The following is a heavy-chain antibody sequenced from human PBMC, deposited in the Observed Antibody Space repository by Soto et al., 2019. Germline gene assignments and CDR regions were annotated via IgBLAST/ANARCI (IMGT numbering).Heavy chain of an antibody. J-gene: IGHJ6*02. CDR1: GFTFSSYG. CDR2: ISYDGSNK. Sequence: PGGSLRLSCAASGFTFSSYGMHWVRQAPGKGLEWVAVISYDGSNKYYADSVKGRFTISRDNSKNTLYLQMNSLRAEDTAVYYCAKAHGGRYHYGMDVWGQGTTVTVSS. D-gene: IGHD3-10*01. V-gene: IGHV3-30*18. CDR3: AKAHGGRYHYGMDV.